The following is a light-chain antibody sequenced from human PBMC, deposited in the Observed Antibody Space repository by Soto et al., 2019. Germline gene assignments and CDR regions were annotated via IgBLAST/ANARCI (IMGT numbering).Light chain of an antibody. CDR1: RSVYSN. Sequence: IEMMQSPATLSMSPGERATVSCRASRSVYSNLAWYQQRPGQPPRLLMYGASTRAAGTPVRFSGSGSGTEFTLTISSLQPEDFAIYFCQQYHNWPMYTFGQGTKVEIK. J-gene: IGKJ2*01. V-gene: IGKV3-15*01. CDR2: GAS. CDR3: QQYHNWPMYT.